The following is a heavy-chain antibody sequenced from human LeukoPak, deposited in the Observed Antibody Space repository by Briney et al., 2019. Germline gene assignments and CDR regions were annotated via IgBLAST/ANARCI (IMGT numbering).Heavy chain of an antibody. J-gene: IGHJ3*02. V-gene: IGHV4-38-2*02. CDR1: GYSISSGYY. CDR3: ARVLRYFDWAQDAFDI. Sequence: SETLSLTCTVSGYSISSGYYWGWIRQPPGKGLEWIGSIYHSGSTYYNPSLKSRVTISVDTSKNQFSLKLSSVTAADTAVYYCARVLRYFDWAQDAFDIWGQGTMVTVSS. D-gene: IGHD3-9*01. CDR2: IYHSGST.